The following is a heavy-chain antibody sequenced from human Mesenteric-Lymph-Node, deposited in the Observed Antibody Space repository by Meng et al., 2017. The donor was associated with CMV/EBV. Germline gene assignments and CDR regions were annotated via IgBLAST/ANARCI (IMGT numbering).Heavy chain of an antibody. V-gene: IGHV1-46*01. CDR2: INPSDGST. J-gene: IGHJ4*02. CDR1: GYPFTTYS. D-gene: IGHD6-19*01. CDR3: ARHGVAGSDY. Sequence: SCKTSGYPFTTYSIHWVRPAPGQGLECMGLINPSDGSTSYTQKFQGRVTVTRDTSTSTVYMELTSLRSEDTVVYFCARHGVAGSDYWGQGTLVTVSS.